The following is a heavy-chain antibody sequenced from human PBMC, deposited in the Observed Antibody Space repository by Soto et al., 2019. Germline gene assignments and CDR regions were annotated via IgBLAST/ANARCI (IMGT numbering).Heavy chain of an antibody. V-gene: IGHV4-34*01. Sequence: SETLSLTCAVYGESFSNHYWTWIRQSPGKGLEWVGEINYSGSTRYNWSLGSRVTISVDTSKNQFSLMVTSVTAEDTAVYYCARGVVYRDVGLAYGMDVWGQGTTVTVSS. D-gene: IGHD3-22*01. CDR2: INYSGST. J-gene: IGHJ6*02. CDR1: GESFSNHY. CDR3: ARGVVYRDVGLAYGMDV.